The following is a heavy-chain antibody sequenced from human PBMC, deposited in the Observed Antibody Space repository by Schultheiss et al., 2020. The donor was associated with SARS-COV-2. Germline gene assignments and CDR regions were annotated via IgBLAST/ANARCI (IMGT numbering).Heavy chain of an antibody. V-gene: IGHV3-74*01. CDR1: GFTFRNYW. Sequence: GGSLRLSCAASGFTFRNYWMHWVRQIPGKGLVWVSRINSDGSASSYADSVQGRFTVSRDNAGNTLYLQMNSLRAEDTAVYYCARDGSGGWHFDLWGRGTLVTVSS. D-gene: IGHD6-25*01. CDR2: INSDGSAS. CDR3: ARDGSGGWHFDL. J-gene: IGHJ2*01.